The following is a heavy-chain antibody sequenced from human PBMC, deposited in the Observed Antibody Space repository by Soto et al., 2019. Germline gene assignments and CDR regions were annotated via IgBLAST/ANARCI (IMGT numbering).Heavy chain of an antibody. CDR3: VRVVAIPGYPDN. J-gene: IGHJ4*02. V-gene: IGHV1-69*14. CDR2: IVPTVDTS. D-gene: IGHD5-12*01. Sequence: QVQLVQSGAEVRQPASSVKVSCKTSGATFSSYAITWVRQAPGQGLEWMGGIVPTVDTSTYAQKFQGRVTITEDKFTNTVYMELSSLRSDDTAVYYCVRVVAIPGYPDNWGQGNLVTVSS. CDR1: GATFSSYA.